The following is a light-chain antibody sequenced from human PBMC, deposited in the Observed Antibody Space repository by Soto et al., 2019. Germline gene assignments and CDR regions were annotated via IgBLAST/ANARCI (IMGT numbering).Light chain of an antibody. J-gene: IGLJ2*01. Sequence: QSALTQPRSVSGPPGQSVSISCSGTSSDVGTYNYVSWYQQHPGKAPKLMIYDVRKRPSGVPDRFSGSKSGNTASLTISGLQAEDEADYYCCSYAGGYTHAVFGGGTKVTVL. CDR3: CSYAGGYTHAV. CDR2: DVR. V-gene: IGLV2-11*01. CDR1: SSDVGTYNY.